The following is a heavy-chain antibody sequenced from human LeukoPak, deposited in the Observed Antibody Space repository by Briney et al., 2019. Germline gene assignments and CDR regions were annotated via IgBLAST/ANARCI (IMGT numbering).Heavy chain of an antibody. CDR2: IIPMFAIA. Sequence: ASVKVSCKASGGTFSSYAISWVRQAPGQGLEWMGGIIPMFAIANYAQKFQGRVTITTDESTSTAYMELRSLRSDDTAVYYCARVRGRIYGSGSYFSYYGMDVWGQGTTVTVSS. D-gene: IGHD3-10*01. V-gene: IGHV1-69*05. J-gene: IGHJ6*02. CDR1: GGTFSSYA. CDR3: ARVRGRIYGSGSYFSYYGMDV.